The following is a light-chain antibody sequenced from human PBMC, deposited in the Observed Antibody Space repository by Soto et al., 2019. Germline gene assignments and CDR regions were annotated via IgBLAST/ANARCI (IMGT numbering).Light chain of an antibody. CDR2: LGS. V-gene: IGKV2-28*01. Sequence: DIVMTQSPLSLPVTPGEPASISCRSSQILLHSNGYNYLDWYLQKPGQSPQLLIYLGSYRASGVPDRFSGSGSDTDFTLKISRVEAEDVGVYYCMQALQTITFGQGTRLEIK. CDR3: MQALQTIT. J-gene: IGKJ5*01. CDR1: QILLHSNGYNY.